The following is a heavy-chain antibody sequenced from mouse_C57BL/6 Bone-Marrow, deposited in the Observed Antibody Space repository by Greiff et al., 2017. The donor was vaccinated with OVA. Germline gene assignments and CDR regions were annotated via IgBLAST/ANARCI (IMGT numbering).Heavy chain of an antibody. CDR2: IDPENGDT. CDR3: TTDYYGSRGYAMDY. J-gene: IGHJ4*01. CDR1: GFNIKDDY. Sequence: VQLQQSGAELVRPGASVKLSCTASGFNIKDDYMHWVKQRPEQGLEWIGWIDPENGDTEYASKFQGKATITADTSSNTAYLQLRSLTSEYTAVYYCTTDYYGSRGYAMDYWGQGTSVTVSS. D-gene: IGHD1-1*01. V-gene: IGHV14-4*01.